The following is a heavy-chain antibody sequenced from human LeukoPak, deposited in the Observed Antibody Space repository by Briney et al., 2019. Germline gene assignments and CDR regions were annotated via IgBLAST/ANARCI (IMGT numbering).Heavy chain of an antibody. J-gene: IGHJ5*02. D-gene: IGHD2-15*01. V-gene: IGHV4-59*12. Sequence: SETLSLTCTVSGGSISSYYWSWIRQPPGKGLEWIGYIYHSGSTYYNPSLKSRVTISVDRSKNQFSLKLSSVTAADTAVYYCARIVVVAATLWFDPWGQGTLVTVSS. CDR2: IYHSGST. CDR3: ARIVVVAATLWFDP. CDR1: GGSISSYY.